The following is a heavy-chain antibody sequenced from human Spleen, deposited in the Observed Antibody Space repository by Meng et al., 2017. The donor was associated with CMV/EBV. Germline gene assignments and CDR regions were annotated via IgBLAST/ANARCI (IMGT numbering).Heavy chain of an antibody. J-gene: IGHJ4*02. CDR2: ISYDGSNK. D-gene: IGHD7-27*01. Sequence: GESLKISCAASGFTFSSYAMHWVRQAPGKGLELVAVISYDGSNKYYADSVKGRFTISRDNSKNTLYLQMNSLRAEDTAVYYCARGDGPNWGIDYWGQGTLVTVSS. V-gene: IGHV3-30-3*01. CDR3: ARGDGPNWGIDY. CDR1: GFTFSSYA.